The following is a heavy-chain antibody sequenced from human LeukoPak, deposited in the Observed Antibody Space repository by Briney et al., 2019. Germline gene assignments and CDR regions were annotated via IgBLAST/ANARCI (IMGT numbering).Heavy chain of an antibody. Sequence: SETLSLTCIVSGGAISSGSYYWGWIRQPPGKGLEWIGSMYYTGSTYNSPSLKSRVTISVDTSKNQFSLKLNSVTAADTAVYYCARSACSGGTCYSQRGAFDIWGQGTMVTVSS. CDR1: GGAISSGSYY. V-gene: IGHV4-39*07. D-gene: IGHD2-15*01. CDR3: ARSACSGGTCYSQRGAFDI. CDR2: MYYTGST. J-gene: IGHJ3*02.